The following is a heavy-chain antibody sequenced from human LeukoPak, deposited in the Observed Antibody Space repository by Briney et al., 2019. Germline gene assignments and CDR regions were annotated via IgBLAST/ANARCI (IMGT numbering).Heavy chain of an antibody. CDR1: GGSISSYY. CDR2: IYYTGST. D-gene: IGHD5-18*01. Sequence: SETLSLTCSVSGGSISSYYWSWIRQPPGKGLEWIGYIYYTGSTNYSPSLKSRVTISVDTSKNQFSLKLSSVTAEDTAVYYCARHGRSGYSIDWPALDYWGQGSLVTVSS. V-gene: IGHV4-59*08. CDR3: ARHGRSGYSIDWPALDY. J-gene: IGHJ4*02.